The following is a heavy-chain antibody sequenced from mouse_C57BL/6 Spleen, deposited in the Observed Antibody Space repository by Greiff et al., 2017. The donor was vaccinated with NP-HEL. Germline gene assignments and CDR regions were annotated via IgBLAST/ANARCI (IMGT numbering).Heavy chain of an antibody. CDR2: IYPGDGDT. J-gene: IGHJ3*01. CDR3: ARSSYDYDGLFAY. V-gene: IGHV1-82*01. CDR1: GYAFSSSW. Sequence: VQLQESGPELVKPGASVKISCKASGYAFSSSWMNWVRQRPGKGLEWIGRIYPGDGDTNYNGKFKGKATLTADKSSSTAYMQLSSLTSEDSAVYFCARSSYDYDGLFAYWGQGTLVTVSA. D-gene: IGHD2-4*01.